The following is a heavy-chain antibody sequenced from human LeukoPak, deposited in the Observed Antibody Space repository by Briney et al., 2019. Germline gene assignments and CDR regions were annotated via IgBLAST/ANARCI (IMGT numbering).Heavy chain of an antibody. D-gene: IGHD1-26*01. V-gene: IGHV4-38-2*02. CDR3: ARHHLRGSRHYFDY. J-gene: IGHJ4*02. Sequence: PSETLSLTCTVSGYSISSGYYWGWIRQPPGKGLEWIGSIYHSGSTYYNPSLKSRVTISVDTSKNQFSLKLSSVTAADTAVYYCARHHLRGSRHYFDYWGQGTLVTVSS. CDR1: GYSISSGYY. CDR2: IYHSGST.